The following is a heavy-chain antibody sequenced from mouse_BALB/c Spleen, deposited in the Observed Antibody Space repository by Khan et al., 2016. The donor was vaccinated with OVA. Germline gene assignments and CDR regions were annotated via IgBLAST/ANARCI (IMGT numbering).Heavy chain of an antibody. J-gene: IGHJ3*01. Sequence: EVQLQESGPGLVKPSQSLSLTCTVTGYSITSDFAWNWIRQFPGNKLEWMGYITYSGDSSYNPSLKSRISITRDTSKNQFFLQLNSVTTEDTAIYYCATLYYYGSSWFDYWGQGTLVTVSA. CDR2: ITYSGDS. CDR3: ATLYYYGSSWFDY. V-gene: IGHV3-2*02. CDR1: GYSITSDFA. D-gene: IGHD1-1*01.